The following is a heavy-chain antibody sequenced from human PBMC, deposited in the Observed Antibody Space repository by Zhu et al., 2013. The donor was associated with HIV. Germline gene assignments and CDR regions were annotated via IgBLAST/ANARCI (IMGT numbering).Heavy chain of an antibody. V-gene: IGHV1-69*01. CDR1: GGTFSSYA. CDR3: ARDHNSGYYSYFDY. J-gene: IGHJ4*02. D-gene: IGHD3-22*01. CDR2: IIPMFGTA. Sequence: QVQLVQSGAEVKKPGSSVKVSCKASGGTFSSYAISWVRQAPGQGLEWMGGIIPMFGTANYAQKFQGRVTITADESTSTAYMQLSSLRSEDTAVYYCARDHNSGYYSYFDYWGQGTLVTV.